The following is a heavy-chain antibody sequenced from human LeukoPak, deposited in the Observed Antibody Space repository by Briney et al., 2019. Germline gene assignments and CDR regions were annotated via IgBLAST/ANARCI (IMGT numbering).Heavy chain of an antibody. CDR2: ISDGGSST. J-gene: IGHJ4*02. V-gene: IGHV3-23*01. D-gene: IGHD3-10*01. Sequence: PGGSLRLSCAASGFTFSSYGMHWVRQAPGKGLEWVSAISDGGSSTYYADSVKGRFTISRDNSKNTLYLQMNSLTAEDTAVYYCAKRVRYGSGNYHFDHWGQGTLVTVSS. CDR1: GFTFSSYG. CDR3: AKRVRYGSGNYHFDH.